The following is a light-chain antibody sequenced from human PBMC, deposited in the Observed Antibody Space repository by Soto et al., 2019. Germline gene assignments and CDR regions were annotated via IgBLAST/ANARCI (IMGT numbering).Light chain of an antibody. CDR3: QQYNSYSPV. Sequence: DIQMTQSPSTPSASVGDRVTITCRASQSISSWLAWYQQKPGKAPKLLIYKASSLESGVPSRFSGSGSGTEFTLTISSLQPDDFATYYCQQYNSYSPVFGGGTKVDIK. V-gene: IGKV1-5*03. CDR1: QSISSW. J-gene: IGKJ4*01. CDR2: KAS.